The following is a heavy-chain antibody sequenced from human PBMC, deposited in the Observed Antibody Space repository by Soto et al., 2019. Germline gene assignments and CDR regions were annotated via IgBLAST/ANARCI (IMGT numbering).Heavy chain of an antibody. D-gene: IGHD3-10*01. Sequence: SETLSLTCTLSGGSISSSRCHWGWIRQPPGKGLEWIASIKYSGTTFYNPSLKSRVTLSVDTSKNQFALKLSSVTAAETAVYYCARHAKITMVRGAPLNYYGMDVWGQGTTVT. CDR2: IKYSGTT. CDR3: ARHAKITMVRGAPLNYYGMDV. J-gene: IGHJ6*02. CDR1: GGSISSSRCH. V-gene: IGHV4-39*01.